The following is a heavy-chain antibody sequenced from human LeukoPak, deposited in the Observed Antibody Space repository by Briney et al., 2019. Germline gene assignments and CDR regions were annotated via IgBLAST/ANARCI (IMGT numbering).Heavy chain of an antibody. CDR3: ARDGGEGYCSGGSCYSTACAFDI. V-gene: IGHV1-2*02. CDR2: INPNSGGT. D-gene: IGHD2-15*01. CDR1: GYTFTGYY. J-gene: IGHJ3*02. Sequence: ASVKVSCKASGYTFTGYYMHWVRQAPGQGLEWMGWINPNSGGTNYAQKFQGRVTMTRDTSISTAYMELSRLRSDDTVVYYCARDGGEGYCSGGSCYSTACAFDIWGQGTMVTVSS.